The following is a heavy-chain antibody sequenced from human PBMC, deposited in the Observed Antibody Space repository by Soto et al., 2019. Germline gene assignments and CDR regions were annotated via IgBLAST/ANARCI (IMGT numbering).Heavy chain of an antibody. J-gene: IGHJ6*02. D-gene: IGHD2-8*01. Sequence: ASVKVSCKASGFTFSNYGLNWVRQAPGQGLEWMGWVSANNGHTNYAQNLQGRVSMATDTSTSTAYMELRGLRFDDTAVYYCARDIESVTAKHFFYYYAMDVWGQGTTVTVSS. CDR3: ARDIESVTAKHFFYYYAMDV. CDR2: VSANNGHT. V-gene: IGHV1-18*01. CDR1: GFTFSNYG.